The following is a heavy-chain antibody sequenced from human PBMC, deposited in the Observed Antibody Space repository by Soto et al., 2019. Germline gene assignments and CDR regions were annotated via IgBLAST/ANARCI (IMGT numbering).Heavy chain of an antibody. CDR1: GFTFSSYV. CDR2: MSGSGGST. V-gene: IGHV3-23*01. D-gene: IGHD2-2*01. J-gene: IGHJ5*02. Sequence: GGSLRLSCAASGFTFSSYVMSWVRQAPGKGLEWVSGMSGSGGSTYYADSVKGRFTISRDNSKNTLYLQMNSLRAEDTAVYYCAKEYTSSAPRGRFDPWGQGTLVTVSS. CDR3: AKEYTSSAPRGRFDP.